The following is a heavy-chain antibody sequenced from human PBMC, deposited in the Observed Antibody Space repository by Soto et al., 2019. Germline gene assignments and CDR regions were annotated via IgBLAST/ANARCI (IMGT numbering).Heavy chain of an antibody. CDR3: ARGLSSGYYESDC. Sequence: TLSLTCTVSGGSVTVGNYYWSWIRQQPGKGLEWIGYIYYRGSSYYNPSLKSRVSISVDTSKNQFSLKLNSVTAADTAVYYCARGLSSGYYESDCWGQGTLVTVSS. CDR2: IYYRGSS. CDR1: GGSVTVGNYY. J-gene: IGHJ4*02. D-gene: IGHD3-22*01. V-gene: IGHV4-31*03.